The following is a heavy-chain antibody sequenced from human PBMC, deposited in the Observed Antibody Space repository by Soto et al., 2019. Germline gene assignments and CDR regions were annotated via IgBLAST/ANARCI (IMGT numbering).Heavy chain of an antibody. CDR3: ARGLSRYSDYDLAY. Sequence: QVQLVESGGGVVQPGRSLRLSCIASGFIFNDYGMHWVRQAPGKGLEWVAGIWYDGRNQYYADSVKGRLTISRDNSRNTLSLEVTSLRVEDTAVYYCARGLSRYSDYDLAYLGQGTQVTVSS. V-gene: IGHV3-33*01. D-gene: IGHD5-12*01. CDR2: IWYDGRNQ. CDR1: GFIFNDYG. J-gene: IGHJ4*02.